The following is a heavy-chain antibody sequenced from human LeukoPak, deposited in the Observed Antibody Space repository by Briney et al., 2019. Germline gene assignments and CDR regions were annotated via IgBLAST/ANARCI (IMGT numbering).Heavy chain of an antibody. CDR1: GFTFNNYN. J-gene: IGHJ5*02. CDR3: ARDPPGP. CDR2: ISSSSSYI. Sequence: GGSLRLSCAASGFTFNNYNMNWVRQAPGKGLEWVSSISSSSSYIYYADSVKGRFTISRDNTKNSLYLQMNSLRAEDTAVYYCARDPPGPWGQGTLVTVSS. V-gene: IGHV3-21*04.